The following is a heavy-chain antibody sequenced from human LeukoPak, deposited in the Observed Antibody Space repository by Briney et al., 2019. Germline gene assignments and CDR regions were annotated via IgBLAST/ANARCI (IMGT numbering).Heavy chain of an antibody. CDR1: GFTFSSYG. V-gene: IGHV3-33*01. Sequence: GGSLRLSCAASGFTFSSYGMHWVRQAPGKGLEWVGGIWYDGSNKYYADSVKGRFTISRDNSKNTLYLQTNSLRAEATAVYYCARGPPAAAGEDYFDYWGQGTLVTVSS. CDR2: IWYDGSNK. J-gene: IGHJ4*02. CDR3: ARGPPAAAGEDYFDY. D-gene: IGHD6-13*01.